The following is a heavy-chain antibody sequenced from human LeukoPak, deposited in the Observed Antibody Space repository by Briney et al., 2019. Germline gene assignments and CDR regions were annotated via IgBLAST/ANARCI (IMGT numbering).Heavy chain of an antibody. CDR3: ARDHYDILTGRTVDY. V-gene: IGHV3-74*01. CDR2: INSDGSST. CDR1: GFTFSSYW. J-gene: IGHJ4*02. Sequence: GGSLRLSCAASGFTFSSYWMHWVRQAPGKGLVWVSRINSDGSSTSYADSVKGRFTISRDNAKNTMYLQMNSLRAEDTAVYYCARDHYDILTGRTVDYWGPGTLVTVSS. D-gene: IGHD3-9*01.